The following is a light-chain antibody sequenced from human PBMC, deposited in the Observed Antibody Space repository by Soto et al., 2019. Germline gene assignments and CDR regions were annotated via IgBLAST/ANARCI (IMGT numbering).Light chain of an antibody. CDR3: SSYTSSITLVV. V-gene: IGLV2-14*03. CDR1: SSDVGGYKY. J-gene: IGLJ2*01. Sequence: QSVLTQPASVSGSPGQSITISCTGTSSDVGGYKYVSWYQKHPGKAPKLMIYDVSNRPSGVSNRFSGSKSGNTASLTISGLQAEDEADYYCSSYTSSITLVVFGGGTQLTVL. CDR2: DVS.